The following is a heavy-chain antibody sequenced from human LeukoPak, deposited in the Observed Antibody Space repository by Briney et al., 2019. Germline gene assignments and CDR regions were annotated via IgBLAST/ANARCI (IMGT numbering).Heavy chain of an antibody. D-gene: IGHD6-19*01. CDR3: ARDISAWRYGMDV. CDR2: IKQDGSEK. J-gene: IGHJ6*02. V-gene: IGHV3-7*01. CDR1: GFTFSSHW. Sequence: GGSLRLSCEASGFTFSSHWMSWVRQAPGKGLEWVAIIKQDGSEKDYVDSVTGRFTISRDNAKNSLYLQMNSLRDEDTAVYYCARDISAWRYGMDVWGQGTTVIVSS.